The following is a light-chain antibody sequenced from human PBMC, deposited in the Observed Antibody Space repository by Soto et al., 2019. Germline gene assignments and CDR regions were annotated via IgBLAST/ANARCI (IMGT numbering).Light chain of an antibody. J-gene: IGLJ1*01. CDR2: DAS. Sequence: SYELTQPPSVSVAPGQTARVSCGGNNIGTKSVHWYQQKPGQAPVLVVHDASDRPAGLPERFSGSKSGNTATLTISRAEAGHDADHYCQVWDSSSDLYDFGNGTKATVL. V-gene: IGLV3-21*02. CDR3: QVWDSSSDLYD. CDR1: NIGTKS.